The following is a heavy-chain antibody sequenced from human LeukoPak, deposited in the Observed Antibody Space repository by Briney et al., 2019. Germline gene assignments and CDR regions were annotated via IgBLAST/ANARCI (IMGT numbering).Heavy chain of an antibody. CDR3: ARDREMATIRAFDI. CDR2: IYYSGST. J-gene: IGHJ3*02. CDR1: GGSIGSYY. Sequence: SETLSLTCTVSGGSIGSYYWGWIRQPPGKGLEWIGYIYYSGSTNYNPSLKSRVTISVDTSKNQFSLKLSSVTAADTAVYYCARDREMATIRAFDIWGQGTMVTVSS. V-gene: IGHV4-59*01. D-gene: IGHD5-24*01.